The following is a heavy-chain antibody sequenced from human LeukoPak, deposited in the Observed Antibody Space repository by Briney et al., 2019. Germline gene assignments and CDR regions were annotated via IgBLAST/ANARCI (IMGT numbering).Heavy chain of an antibody. CDR3: AKFDYGGNPNEYYFDY. D-gene: IGHD4-23*01. CDR1: GFSFSNYS. CDR2: LSSSGDST. J-gene: IGHJ4*02. Sequence: PGGSLSLSCAASGFSFSNYSMSWVRQAPGKGLEWVSGLSSSGDSTYYADSVKGRFAISRDNSKDTLFLQMNSLRADDTAVYYCAKFDYGGNPNEYYFDYWGQGTLVTVSS. V-gene: IGHV3-23*01.